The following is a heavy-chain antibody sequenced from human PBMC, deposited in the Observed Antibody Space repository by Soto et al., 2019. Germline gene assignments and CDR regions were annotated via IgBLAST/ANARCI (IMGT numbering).Heavy chain of an antibody. D-gene: IGHD6-19*01. CDR3: AREGSSGWYNWFDP. Sequence: GGSLRLSCAASGFTFSSYGMHWVRQAPGKGLEWVAVIWYDGSNKYYADSVKGRFTISRDNSKNTLYLQMNSLRAEDTAVYYCAREGSSGWYNWFDPWGQGTLVTVSS. CDR1: GFTFSSYG. J-gene: IGHJ5*02. CDR2: IWYDGSNK. V-gene: IGHV3-33*01.